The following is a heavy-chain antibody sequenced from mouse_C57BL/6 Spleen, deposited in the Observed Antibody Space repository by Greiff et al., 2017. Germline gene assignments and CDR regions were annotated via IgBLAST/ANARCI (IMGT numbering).Heavy chain of an antibody. V-gene: IGHV1-15*01. CDR1: GYTFTDYE. J-gene: IGHJ3*01. CDR3: ARSEHSFAY. Sequence: QVQLKESGAELVRPGASVTLSCKASGYTFTDYEMHWVKQTPVHGLEWIGAIDPETGGTAYNQKFKGKAILTADKSSSTAYMQLSSLTYEDSEVYYCARSEHSFAYWGQGTLVTVAA. CDR2: IDPETGGT.